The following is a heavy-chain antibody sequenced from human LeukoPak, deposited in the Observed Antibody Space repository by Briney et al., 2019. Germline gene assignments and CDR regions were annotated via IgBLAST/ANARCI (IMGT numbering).Heavy chain of an antibody. D-gene: IGHD2-2*01. V-gene: IGHV3-23*01. CDR1: GFSFNNNA. Sequence: GGSLRLSCAASGFSFNNNAMSWVRQAPGKGLEWVSAINGGGDATEYADSVKGRFTISRDNSKKTLYLQMNSLRPEDTAVYYCARSTASCYANAFDVWGQGTLLTVSS. CDR3: ARSTASCYANAFDV. CDR2: INGGGDAT. J-gene: IGHJ3*01.